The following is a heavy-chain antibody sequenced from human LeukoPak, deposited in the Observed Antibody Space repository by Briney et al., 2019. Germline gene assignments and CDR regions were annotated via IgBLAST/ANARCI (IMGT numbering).Heavy chain of an antibody. J-gene: IGHJ4*02. CDR1: GFTFDDYA. CDR3: TRDQLGFEY. D-gene: IGHD1-1*01. Sequence: GGSLRLSCAASGFTFDDYAMHWVRQAPGKGLEWVSGISWNSGSIGYADSVKGRFTISRDNAKNSLYLQMNSLRADDTALYYCTRDQLGFEYWGQGTLVTVSS. V-gene: IGHV3-9*01. CDR2: ISWNSGSI.